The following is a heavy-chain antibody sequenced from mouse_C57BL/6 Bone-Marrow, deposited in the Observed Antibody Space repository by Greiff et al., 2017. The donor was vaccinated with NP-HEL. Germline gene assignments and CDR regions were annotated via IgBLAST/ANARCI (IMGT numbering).Heavy chain of an antibody. CDR2: INPSSGYT. V-gene: IGHV1-4*01. CDR1: GYTFTSYT. CDR3: ARGGDGSWYFDV. Sequence: QVQLQQSGAELARPGASVKMSCKASGYTFTSYTMHWVKQRPGQGLEWIGYINPSSGYTKYNQKFKDKATLTADKSSSTAYMRLSSLTSEDSAVYYCARGGDGSWYFDVWGTGTTVTVSS. D-gene: IGHD1-1*01. J-gene: IGHJ1*03.